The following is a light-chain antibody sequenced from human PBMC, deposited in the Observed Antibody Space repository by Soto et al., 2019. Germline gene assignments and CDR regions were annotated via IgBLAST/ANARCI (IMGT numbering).Light chain of an antibody. V-gene: IGKV1-39*01. CDR2: AAS. CDR3: QQSYGTPIT. Sequence: DIQLTQSPSSLSASVGHRVNITCWTSQTISTYLNWYQHKPGKAPEVLIYAASNLQSGVPSRFSGSGSGTDFTLTISSLQPADSATYYCQQSYGTPITCGQGTRLEIK. J-gene: IGKJ5*01. CDR1: QTISTY.